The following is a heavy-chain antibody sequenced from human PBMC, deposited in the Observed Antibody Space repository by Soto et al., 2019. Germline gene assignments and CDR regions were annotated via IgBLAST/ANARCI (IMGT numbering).Heavy chain of an antibody. CDR3: AKDSTISAAGWFDP. CDR1: GFTFDDYA. J-gene: IGHJ5*02. Sequence: GGFLRLSCAASGFTFDDYAMHWVRQAPGKGLEWVSGISWNSGSIAYADSVKGRFTISRDNAKNSLYLQMNSLRAEDTALYYCAKDSTISAAGWFDPWGQGTPVTVSS. D-gene: IGHD6-13*01. CDR2: ISWNSGSI. V-gene: IGHV3-9*01.